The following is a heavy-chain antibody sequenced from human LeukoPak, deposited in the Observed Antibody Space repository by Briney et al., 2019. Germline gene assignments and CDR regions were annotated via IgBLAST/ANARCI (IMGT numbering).Heavy chain of an antibody. CDR2: VWYDGSNQ. CDR1: GFPYSNSG. D-gene: IGHD2-2*02. J-gene: IGHJ4*02. CDR3: AKDGGTPVTATPQRGHFDY. V-gene: IGHV3-33*06. Sequence: GGSLRLSSAASGFPYSNSGMHWVRQAPGKGLEWVAIVWYDGSNQYYADSVKGRFIISRDNSKNTVVLQMNNLRAEDTAVYYCAKDGGTPVTATPQRGHFDYWGQGTLVTVSS.